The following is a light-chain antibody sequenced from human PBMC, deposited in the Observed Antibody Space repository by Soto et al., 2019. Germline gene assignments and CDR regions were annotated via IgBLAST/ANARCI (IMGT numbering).Light chain of an antibody. V-gene: IGKV3D-15*01. CDR3: QLYNNWPPWT. J-gene: IGKJ1*01. CDR1: QSVSSN. Sequence: EIVITQTPATLSVSPGERATLSCRASQSVSSNLAWYQQKPGQAPRLVIYGASTRATGIPARFSGSGSGTEFTLTISSLQSEDFAVYYCQLYNNWPPWTFGQGTKVEIK. CDR2: GAS.